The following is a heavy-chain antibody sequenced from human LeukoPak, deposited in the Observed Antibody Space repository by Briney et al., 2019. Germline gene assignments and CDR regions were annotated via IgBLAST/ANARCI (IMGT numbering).Heavy chain of an antibody. CDR1: GGSISSYY. V-gene: IGHV4-59*06. CDR3: ARYGGSYYLYYFDY. CDR2: IYYSGST. J-gene: IGHJ4*02. D-gene: IGHD1-26*01. Sequence: SETLSLTCTVSGGSISSYYWSWIRQPPGKGLEWIGYIYYSGSTYYNPSLKSRVTISVDTSKNQFSLKLSSVTAADTAVYYCARYGGSYYLYYFDYWGQGTLVTVSS.